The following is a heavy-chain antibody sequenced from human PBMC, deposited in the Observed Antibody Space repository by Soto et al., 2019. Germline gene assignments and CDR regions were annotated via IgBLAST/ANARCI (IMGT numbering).Heavy chain of an antibody. V-gene: IGHV4-61*01. Sequence: PSETLSLTCTVCSASFKSGSYYWSWIRQPPGKGLEWIGYVYYLGRTSYNPSLKSRVTISMDTSRRQFSLWLSSVTAADTAIYYCARDFDYFDYWGQGTLVTVSS. J-gene: IGHJ4*02. CDR2: VYYLGRT. CDR3: ARDFDYFDY. CDR1: SASFKSGSYY.